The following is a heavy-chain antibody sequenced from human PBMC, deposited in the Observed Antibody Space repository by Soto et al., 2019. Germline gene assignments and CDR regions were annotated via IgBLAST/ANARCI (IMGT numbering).Heavy chain of an antibody. CDR2: ISYDGSNK. D-gene: IGHD3-9*01. CDR1: GFTFSSYG. Sequence: QVQLVESGGGVVQPGRSLRLSCAASGFTFSSYGMHWVRQAPGKGLEWVAVISYDGSNKYYADSVKGRFTISRDNSKYTLYLQMKSLRAEDTAVYYCANLPNDKYDMLSGYYGPTDYWGQGTLGNGFS. CDR3: ANLPNDKYDMLSGYYGPTDY. V-gene: IGHV3-30*18. J-gene: IGHJ4*02.